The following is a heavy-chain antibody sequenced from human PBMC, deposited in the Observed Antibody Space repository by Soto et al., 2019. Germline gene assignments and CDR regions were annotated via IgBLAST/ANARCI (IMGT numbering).Heavy chain of an antibody. Sequence: QVQLQESGPGLVKPSETLSLTCTVSGGSVSSGTYYWTWIRQPQGKGLEWIGCIYYSGSTNYNPSLKSRITISVDTSKNQFSLKLKYVTAADTAVYYCARDNEQWRGDHWFDHWGQGALVTVSS. J-gene: IGHJ5*01. CDR1: GGSVSSGTYY. V-gene: IGHV4-61*01. CDR2: IYYSGST. CDR3: ARDNEQWRGDHWFDH. D-gene: IGHD6-19*01.